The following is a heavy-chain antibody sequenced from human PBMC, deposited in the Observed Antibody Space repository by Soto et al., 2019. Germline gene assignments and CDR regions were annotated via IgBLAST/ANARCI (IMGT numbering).Heavy chain of an antibody. CDR2: ITPFNGDT. J-gene: IGHJ4*02. CDR3: ARAQGASGARYEPQLDY. D-gene: IGHD3-10*01. V-gene: IGHV1-18*01. Sequence: QVQLVQSAAEAKKPGASVKVSCKASGYTFTNYGFSWVRQAPGQGLEWMGWITPFNGDTKYAEKFQDSVSMTTDIATNAVSMELTTLTSDDTAVYYCARAQGASGARYEPQLDYWGQGTLVTVSS. CDR1: GYTFTNYG.